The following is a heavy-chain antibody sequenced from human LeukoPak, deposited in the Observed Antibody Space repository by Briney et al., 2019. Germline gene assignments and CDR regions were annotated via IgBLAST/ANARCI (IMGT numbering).Heavy chain of an antibody. Sequence: ASVTVSCKASGYTFTSYGISWVRQAPGQGLEWMGWTSAYNGDTNYAQKVQGRVTMTTDTSTSTAYMELRSLRSDDTAVYYCARDQGYYDTSGYDYWGQGTLVTVSS. CDR1: GYTFTSYG. J-gene: IGHJ4*02. V-gene: IGHV1-18*01. CDR3: ARDQGYYDTSGYDY. D-gene: IGHD3-22*01. CDR2: TSAYNGDT.